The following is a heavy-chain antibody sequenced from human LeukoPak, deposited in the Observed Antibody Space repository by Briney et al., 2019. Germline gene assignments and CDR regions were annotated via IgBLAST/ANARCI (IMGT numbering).Heavy chain of an antibody. CDR2: ISSSSSYI. J-gene: IGHJ4*02. CDR3: ARGGGYCGGDCYGIDY. D-gene: IGHD2-21*01. V-gene: IGHV3-21*01. Sequence: GGSLRLSCAASGFTFSPYNMNWVRQAPGKGLEWVSAISSSSSYIYYADSVKGRFTISRDDAKNSLYLQMNSLRAEDTAVYYCARGGGYCGGDCYGIDYWGQGTLVTVSS. CDR1: GFTFSPYN.